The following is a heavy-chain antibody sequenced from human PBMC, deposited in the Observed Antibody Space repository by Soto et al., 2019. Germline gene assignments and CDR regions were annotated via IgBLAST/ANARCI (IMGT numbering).Heavy chain of an antibody. CDR1: GFTFSNAW. D-gene: IGHD6-19*01. CDR2: IKSKTDGGTT. J-gene: IGHJ4*02. Sequence: GGSLRLSCAASGFTFSNAWMSWVCQAPGKGLEWVGRIKSKTDGGTTDYAALVNGRFTILRDDSKNTLYLQMNSLKTEDTAVYYSTTDEELGATIRYRPGWYPEYWGQGTLVTVSS. CDR3: TTDEELGATIRYRPGWYPEY. V-gene: IGHV3-15*01.